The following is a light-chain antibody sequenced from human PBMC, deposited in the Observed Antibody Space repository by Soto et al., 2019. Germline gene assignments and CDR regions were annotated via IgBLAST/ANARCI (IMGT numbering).Light chain of an antibody. CDR3: QQYGSSPPIT. V-gene: IGKV3-20*01. CDR2: GAF. Sequence: EIVLTQSPGTLSLSPGERATLSCRASQSVSSNLAWYQQKPGQAPRLLIYGAFNRATGIPDRVSGSGSGTDFTLTISRLEPEDFAVYYCQQYGSSPPITFGQGTRLE. J-gene: IGKJ5*01. CDR1: QSVSSN.